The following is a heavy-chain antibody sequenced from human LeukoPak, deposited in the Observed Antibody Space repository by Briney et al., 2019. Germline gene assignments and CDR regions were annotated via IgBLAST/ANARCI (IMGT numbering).Heavy chain of an antibody. V-gene: IGHV4-34*01. CDR3: ARGLGYSGYVD. CDR2: INHSGST. D-gene: IGHD5-12*01. J-gene: IGHJ4*02. CDR1: GGSFSGYY. Sequence: KPSETLSLTCAVYGGSFSGYYWSWIRQPPGKGLEWIGEINHSGSTNYNPSLKSRVTISVDTSKNQFSLKLSSVTAADTAVYYCARGLGYSGYVDWGQETLVTVSS.